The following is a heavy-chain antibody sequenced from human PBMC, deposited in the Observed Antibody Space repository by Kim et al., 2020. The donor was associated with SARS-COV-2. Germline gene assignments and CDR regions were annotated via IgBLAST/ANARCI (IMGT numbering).Heavy chain of an antibody. J-gene: IGHJ6*02. D-gene: IGHD3-10*01. CDR1: GFTFDDYA. Sequence: GGSLRLSCAASGFTFDDYAMHWVRQAPGKGLEWVSGISWNSGSIGYADSVKGRFTISRDNAKNSLYLQMNSLRAEDTALYYCAKDFTHRHMVRGVMAELSGMDVWGQGTTVTVSS. CDR2: ISWNSGSI. CDR3: AKDFTHRHMVRGVMAELSGMDV. V-gene: IGHV3-9*01.